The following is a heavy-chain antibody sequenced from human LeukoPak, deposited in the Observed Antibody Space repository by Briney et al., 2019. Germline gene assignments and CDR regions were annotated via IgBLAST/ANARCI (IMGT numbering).Heavy chain of an antibody. D-gene: IGHD7-27*01. CDR1: GYTFTSYG. V-gene: IGHV1-2*02. J-gene: IGHJ4*02. Sequence: GASVKVSCKASGYTFTSYGISWVRQAPGQGLEWMGWINPNSGGTNYAQKSQGRVTMTRDTSISTAYMELSRLRSDDTAVYYCARSVRDWGPQLNFDYWGQGTLVTVSS. CDR3: ARSVRDWGPQLNFDY. CDR2: INPNSGGT.